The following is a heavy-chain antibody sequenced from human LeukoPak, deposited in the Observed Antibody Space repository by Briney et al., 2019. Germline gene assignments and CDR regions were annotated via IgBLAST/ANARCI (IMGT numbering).Heavy chain of an antibody. D-gene: IGHD4-17*01. CDR2: IKNDGSST. CDR3: ARDSTVTTSFDY. J-gene: IGHJ4*02. CDR1: GFTFSSYW. Sequence: GGSLRLSCAASGFTFSSYWMNWVRQAPGKGLVWVSRIKNDGSSTTYADSVKGRFTISRDNAKNSLYLQMNSLRAEDTAVYYCARDSTVTTSFDYWGQGTLVTVSS. V-gene: IGHV3-74*01.